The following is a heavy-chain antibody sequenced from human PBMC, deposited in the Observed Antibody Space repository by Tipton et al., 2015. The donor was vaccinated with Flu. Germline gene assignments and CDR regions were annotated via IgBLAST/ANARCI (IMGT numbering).Heavy chain of an antibody. J-gene: IGHJ5*02. CDR1: GFTVSSNY. CDR3: ARVGYSSGWYRA. Sequence: CAASGFTVSSNYMSWVRQAPGKGLEWVSVLYSGGSTYYADSVKGRFTISRDNSKNTLYLQMNSLRAEDTAVYYCARVGYSSGWYRAWGQGTLVTVSS. V-gene: IGHV3-66*01. D-gene: IGHD6-19*01. CDR2: LYSGGST.